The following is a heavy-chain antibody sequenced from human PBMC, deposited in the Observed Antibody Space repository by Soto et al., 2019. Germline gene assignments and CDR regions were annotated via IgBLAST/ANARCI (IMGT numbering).Heavy chain of an antibody. Sequence: SETLSLTCTVSGGSISSYYWSWIRQPPGKGLEWIGYIYYSGSTNYNPSLKSRVTISVDTSKNQFSLKLSSVTAADTAVYYCARRDILTGPIDYWGQGTLVTSPQ. J-gene: IGHJ4*02. D-gene: IGHD3-9*01. CDR2: IYYSGST. V-gene: IGHV4-59*08. CDR3: ARRDILTGPIDY. CDR1: GGSISSYY.